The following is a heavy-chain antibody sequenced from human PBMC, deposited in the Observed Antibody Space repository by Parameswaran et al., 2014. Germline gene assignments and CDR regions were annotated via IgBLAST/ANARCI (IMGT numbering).Heavy chain of an antibody. CDR3: ARELIYHFWSGQTRSTTYFGMDV. Sequence: WIRQPPGKGLEWVSSISFESKDIYYLDSVKGRFTISRDNAENSLYLQMNSLRAEDTAVYYCARELIYHFWSGQTRSTTYFGMDVWGQGTTVTVSS. J-gene: IGHJ6*02. V-gene: IGHV3-21*01. CDR2: ISFESKDI. D-gene: IGHD3-3*01.